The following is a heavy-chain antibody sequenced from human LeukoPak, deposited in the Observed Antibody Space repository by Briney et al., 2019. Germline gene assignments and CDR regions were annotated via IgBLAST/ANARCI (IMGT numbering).Heavy chain of an antibody. CDR3: LVGATLYYFDY. Sequence: SSETLSLTCTVSGGSISSSSYYWGWIRQPPGKGLEWIGSIYYSGSTYYNPSLKSRVTISVDTSKNQFSLKLSSVTAADTAVYYCLVGATLYYFDYWGQGTLVTVSS. CDR1: GGSISSSSYY. D-gene: IGHD1-26*01. CDR2: IYYSGST. J-gene: IGHJ4*02. V-gene: IGHV4-39*07.